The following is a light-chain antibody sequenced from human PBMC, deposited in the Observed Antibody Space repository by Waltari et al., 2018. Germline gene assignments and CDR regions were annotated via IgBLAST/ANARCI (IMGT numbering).Light chain of an antibody. V-gene: IGLV2-14*01. Sequence: QSALTQPASVSGSPGQSITISCTGSSLDVGGYDFVSWYRQHPGKAPQCVIFVVNNRPSGVSDRVSGSKSGNTASLTISGLQAEDEGDYYCTSYTSRHTLVFGGGTKVTVL. CDR2: VVN. J-gene: IGLJ1*01. CDR1: SLDVGGYDF. CDR3: TSYTSRHTLV.